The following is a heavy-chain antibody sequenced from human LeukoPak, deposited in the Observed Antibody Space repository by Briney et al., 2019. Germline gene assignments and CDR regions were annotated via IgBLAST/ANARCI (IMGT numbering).Heavy chain of an antibody. CDR3: ARGVSYYDILTGPGP. V-gene: IGHV3-48*03. Sequence: GGSLRLSCAASGFTFDSYEMNWVRQAPGKGLEWVSYISSSGNTKYYVDSVKGRFTISRDNAKKSLYLQMNSLRAEDTAVYYCARGVSYYDILTGPGPWGQGTLVTVSS. CDR2: ISSSGNTK. D-gene: IGHD3-9*01. J-gene: IGHJ5*02. CDR1: GFTFDSYE.